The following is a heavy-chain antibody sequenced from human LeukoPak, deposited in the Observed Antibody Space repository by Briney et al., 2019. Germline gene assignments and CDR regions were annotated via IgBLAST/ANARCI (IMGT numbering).Heavy chain of an antibody. J-gene: IGHJ4*02. CDR1: GFTFRSYA. CDR2: ISSSSSTI. CDR3: ARVGGGYYRGFDY. V-gene: IGHV3-48*01. Sequence: GGSLRLSCAASGFTFRSYAMNWVRQAPGKGLEWVSYISSSSSTIYYADSVKGRFTISRDNAKNSLYLQMNSLRAEDTAVYYCARVGGGYYRGFDYWGQGTLVTVSS. D-gene: IGHD3-22*01.